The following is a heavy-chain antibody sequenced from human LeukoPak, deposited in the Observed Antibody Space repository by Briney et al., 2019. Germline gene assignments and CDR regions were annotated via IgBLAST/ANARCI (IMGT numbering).Heavy chain of an antibody. CDR2: INHSGST. D-gene: IGHD4-17*01. V-gene: IGHV4-34*01. Sequence: SETLSLTCAVYGGSFSGYYWSWIRQPPGKGLEWIGEINHSGSTNYNPSFKSRVTISVDTSKNQFSLKLSSVTAADTAVYYRARDAYGDGKDAFDIWGQGTMVTVSS. CDR1: GGSFSGYY. CDR3: ARDAYGDGKDAFDI. J-gene: IGHJ3*02.